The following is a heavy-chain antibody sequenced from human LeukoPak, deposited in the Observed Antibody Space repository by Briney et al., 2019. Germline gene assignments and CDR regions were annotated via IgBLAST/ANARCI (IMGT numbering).Heavy chain of an antibody. CDR2: IYTSGST. CDR1: GGSISSYY. V-gene: IGHV4-4*07. D-gene: IGHD6-6*01. Sequence: PSETLSLTCTVSGGSISSYYWSWIQQPAGKGLEWIGRIYTSGSTNYNPSLKSRVTMSVDTSKNQFSLKLSSVTAADTAVYYSARELIESSSSFYRHDYYYYYYMDVWGKGTTVTVSS. J-gene: IGHJ6*03. CDR3: ARELIESSSSFYRHDYYYYYYMDV.